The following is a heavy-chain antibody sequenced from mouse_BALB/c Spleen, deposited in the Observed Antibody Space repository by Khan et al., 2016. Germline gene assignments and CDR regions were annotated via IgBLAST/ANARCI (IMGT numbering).Heavy chain of an antibody. D-gene: IGHD1-1*01. CDR2: INSNGGNT. Sequence: EVELVESGGGLVQPGGSLKLSCAASGFTFSSYGMSWVRQTPDKRLELVATINSNGGNTYYPDSVKGRFTISRDNAKNTLYLQMSSLKSEDTAMYYCARVYNYGSPYFDYGGQGATLTVSS. CDR3: ARVYNYGSPYFDY. CDR1: GFTFSSYG. J-gene: IGHJ2*01. V-gene: IGHV5-6-3*01.